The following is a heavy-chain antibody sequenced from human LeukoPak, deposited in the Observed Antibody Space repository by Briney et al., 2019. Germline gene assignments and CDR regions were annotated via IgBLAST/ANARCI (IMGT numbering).Heavy chain of an antibody. CDR1: GFTYSSYS. CDR2: ITTRSNYI. D-gene: IGHD6-13*01. J-gene: IGHJ5*02. Sequence: GGSLRLSCAASGFTYSSYSMNWVRHAPGKGLEWVSSITTRSNYIHYADSVKGRFTISRDYAKRSLYVQMRSLRAEDTAVYYCARDPAAAGSVWLDPWGQGILVTVSS. CDR3: ARDPAAAGSVWLDP. V-gene: IGHV3-21*01.